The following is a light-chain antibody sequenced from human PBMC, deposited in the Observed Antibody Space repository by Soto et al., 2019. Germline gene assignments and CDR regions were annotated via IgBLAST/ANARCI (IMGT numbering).Light chain of an antibody. J-gene: IGLJ1*01. CDR1: SSDVGGYNY. Sequence: QSALTQPASVSGSPGQSITIFCTGTSSDVGGYNYVSWYQQHPGKAPKLMIYDVSNRPSGVSNRFSGSKSGNTASLTISGLQAEDEADYYCSSYTSRSTPLYVFGTGNKVTVL. V-gene: IGLV2-14*01. CDR2: DVS. CDR3: SSYTSRSTPLYV.